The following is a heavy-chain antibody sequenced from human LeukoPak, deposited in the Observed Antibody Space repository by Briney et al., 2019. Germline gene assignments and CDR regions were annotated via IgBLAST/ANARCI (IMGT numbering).Heavy chain of an antibody. CDR2: ISYDGSNK. J-gene: IGHJ4*02. CDR1: GFTFSSYA. D-gene: IGHD3-16*01. Sequence: PGRSLRLSCAASGFTFSSYAMHWVRQAPGKGLEWVAVISYDGSNKYYADSVKGRFTISRDNSKNTLYLQMNSLRAEDTAVYYCARDLFRMITFGGSGYWGQGTLVTVSS. CDR3: ARDLFRMITFGGSGY. V-gene: IGHV3-30-3*01.